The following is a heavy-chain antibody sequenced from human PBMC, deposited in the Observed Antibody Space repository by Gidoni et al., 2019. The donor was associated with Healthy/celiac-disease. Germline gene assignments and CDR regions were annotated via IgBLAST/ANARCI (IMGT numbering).Heavy chain of an antibody. D-gene: IGHD3-22*01. Sequence: QVQLVQSGAEVTTPGASVKVSCEASGYTFTSYDIHWVRQATGQGLEWMGWMNPNSGNTGYAQKFQGRGTMTRNTSRSTDYMELSSRRSEYTSVYYCARGGYYYDSSGKSLDYWGQGTLVTVSS. CDR3: ARGGYYYDSSGKSLDY. CDR1: GYTFTSYD. CDR2: MNPNSGNT. V-gene: IGHV1-8*01. J-gene: IGHJ4*02.